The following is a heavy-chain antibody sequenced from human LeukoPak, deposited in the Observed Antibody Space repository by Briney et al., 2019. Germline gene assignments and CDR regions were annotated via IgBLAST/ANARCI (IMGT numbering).Heavy chain of an antibody. Sequence: RPSETLSLTCTVSGGSISSYYWGWVRQPPGKGLEWVGSIYYSGTTYYNSSLKSRVTISVDTSKNQFSLKLNSVTAADTAIYYCARQTQRRITIFGVVIRDHWGQGTLVTVSS. V-gene: IGHV4-39*01. D-gene: IGHD3-3*01. CDR2: IYYSGTT. J-gene: IGHJ4*02. CDR3: ARQTQRRITIFGVVIRDH. CDR1: GGSISSYY.